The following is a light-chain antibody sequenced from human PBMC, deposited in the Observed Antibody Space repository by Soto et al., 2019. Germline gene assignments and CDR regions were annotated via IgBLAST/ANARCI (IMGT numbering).Light chain of an antibody. J-gene: IGKJ2*01. Sequence: EIVMTQSPATLSVSPGESATLSCRASQSVSSNLAWYQQKPGQAPRLLIYGASTRATGIPARFSGSGSGTEFTLTISSLQSEDFAVYHCQQYNNWPQTFGQGTKLEIK. CDR3: QQYNNWPQT. V-gene: IGKV3D-15*01. CDR2: GAS. CDR1: QSVSSN.